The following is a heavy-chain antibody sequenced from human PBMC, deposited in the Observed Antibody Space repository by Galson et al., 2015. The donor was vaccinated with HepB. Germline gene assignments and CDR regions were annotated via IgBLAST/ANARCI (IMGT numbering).Heavy chain of an antibody. CDR1: GDSVSSNSVA. J-gene: IGHJ5*02. CDR3: ARDRGSRWDNWFDP. Sequence: CAISGDSVSSNSVAWNWIRQSPSRGLEWLGRTFYRSKWYNDYAVSVKSRITISPDTSKNQFSLHLNSVTPEDTAVYYCARDRGSRWDNWFDPWGQGTLVTVSS. CDR2: TFYRSKWYN. D-gene: IGHD6-13*01. V-gene: IGHV6-1*01.